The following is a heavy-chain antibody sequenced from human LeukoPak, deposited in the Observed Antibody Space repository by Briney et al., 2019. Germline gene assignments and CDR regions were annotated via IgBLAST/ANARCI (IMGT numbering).Heavy chain of an antibody. Sequence: PSETLSLTCTVSGGSISSYYWSWIRQPPGKGLEWIGYIYYSGSTNYNPSLKSRVTISVDKSKNQFSLKLSSVTAADTAVYYCARDNCSGGSCYLPHYWGQGTLVTVSS. V-gene: IGHV4-59*12. J-gene: IGHJ4*02. CDR2: IYYSGST. CDR1: GGSISSYY. CDR3: ARDNCSGGSCYLPHY. D-gene: IGHD2-15*01.